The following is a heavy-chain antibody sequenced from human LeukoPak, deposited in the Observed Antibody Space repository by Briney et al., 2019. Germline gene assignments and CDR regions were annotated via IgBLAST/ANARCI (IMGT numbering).Heavy chain of an antibody. CDR1: GFTFSSYG. J-gene: IGHJ4*02. CDR3: AKAKMRYCSSTSCFEFDY. Sequence: GGSLRLSCAASGFTFSSYGMHWVRQAPGKGLEWVAVISYDGSNKYYADSAKGRFTISRDNSKNTLYLQMNSLRAEDTAVYYCAKAKMRYCSSTSCFEFDYWGQGTLVTVSS. V-gene: IGHV3-30*18. CDR2: ISYDGSNK. D-gene: IGHD2-2*01.